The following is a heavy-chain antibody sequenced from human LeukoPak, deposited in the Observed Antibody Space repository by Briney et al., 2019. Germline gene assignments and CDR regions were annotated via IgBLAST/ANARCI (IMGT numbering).Heavy chain of an antibody. D-gene: IGHD3-22*01. V-gene: IGHV3-53*01. CDR1: GFTVSSNY. CDR3: ARLRRDSSGYYYVFYFDY. J-gene: IGHJ4*02. CDR2: IYSGGST. Sequence: PGGSLRLSCAASGFTVSSNYMSWVRQAPGKGLEWVSVIYSGGSTYYADSVKGRFTISRDNSKNTLYLQMNSLRAEDTAVYYCARLRRDSSGYYYVFYFDYWGQGTLVTVSS.